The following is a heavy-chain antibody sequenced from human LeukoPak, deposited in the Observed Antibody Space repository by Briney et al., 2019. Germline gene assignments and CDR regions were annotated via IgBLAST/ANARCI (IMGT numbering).Heavy chain of an antibody. CDR2: IYGDGRI. CDR1: GFTVSSNY. CDR3: AKCPSGVLRYFAPIDY. D-gene: IGHD3-9*01. Sequence: PGGSLRLSCVASGFTVSSNYMSWVRQAPGKGLGWVSVIYGDGRIYYADSVKGRFTISRDNSKNTLYLQMNSLRAEDTAVYYCAKCPSGVLRYFAPIDYWGQGTLVTVSS. J-gene: IGHJ4*02. V-gene: IGHV3-53*05.